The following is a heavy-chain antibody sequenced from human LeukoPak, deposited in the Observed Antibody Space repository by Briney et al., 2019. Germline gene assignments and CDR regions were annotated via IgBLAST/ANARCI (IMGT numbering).Heavy chain of an antibody. Sequence: ASVKVSCKASGYTFTSYGVSWVRQASGQGLEWMGWISAYNGNTNYAQKLQGRVTMTTDTSTNTAYMELRSMRSDDTAVYYCARAAGVAVAPVDYWGQGTLVTVSS. D-gene: IGHD6-19*01. CDR2: ISAYNGNT. CDR1: GYTFTSYG. V-gene: IGHV1-18*01. J-gene: IGHJ4*02. CDR3: ARAAGVAVAPVDY.